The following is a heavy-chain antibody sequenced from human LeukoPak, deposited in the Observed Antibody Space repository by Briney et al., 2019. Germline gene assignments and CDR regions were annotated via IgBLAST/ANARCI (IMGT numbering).Heavy chain of an antibody. CDR1: GYTFTSYD. D-gene: IGHD5-12*01. V-gene: IGHV1-8*01. J-gene: IGHJ4*02. Sequence: ASVKVSCKASGYTFTSYDINWVRQATGQGLEWMGWMNPNSGNTGYAQKFQGRVTMTRNTSISTAYMELSSLRSEDTAVYYCARGRTGWLRLGYYFDHWGQGTLVTVSS. CDR3: ARGRTGWLRLGYYFDH. CDR2: MNPNSGNT.